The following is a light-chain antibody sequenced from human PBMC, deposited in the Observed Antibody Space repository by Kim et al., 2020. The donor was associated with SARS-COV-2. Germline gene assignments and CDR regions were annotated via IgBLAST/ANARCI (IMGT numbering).Light chain of an antibody. V-gene: IGKV4-1*01. CDR1: QSVLYSSNNKNY. CDR3: QHYYSTPRT. Sequence: DIVMTQSPDSLAVSLGERATINCKSSQSVLYSSNNKNYLAWYQQKPGQPPKLLIYWASTRESGVSDRFSGSGSGTDFTLTISSLQAEDVAVYYCQHYYSTPRTFGQGTKVDIK. J-gene: IGKJ1*01. CDR2: WAS.